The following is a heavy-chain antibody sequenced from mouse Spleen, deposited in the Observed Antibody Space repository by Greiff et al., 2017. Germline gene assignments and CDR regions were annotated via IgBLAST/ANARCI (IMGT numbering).Heavy chain of an antibody. CDR1: GYSFTDHN. CDR2: INPNYGTT. Sequence: SGYSFTDHNMNWVKQSNGKSLEWIGVINPNYGTTSYNQKFKGKATLTVDQSSSTAYMQLNSLTSEDSAVYYCARQLGQGAYWGQGTLVTVSA. V-gene: IGHV1-39*01. J-gene: IGHJ3*01. CDR3: ARQLGQGAY. D-gene: IGHD4-1*02.